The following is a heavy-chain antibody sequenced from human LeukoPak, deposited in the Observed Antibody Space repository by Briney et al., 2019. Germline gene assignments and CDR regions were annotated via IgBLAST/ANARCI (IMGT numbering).Heavy chain of an antibody. J-gene: IGHJ5*02. CDR1: GYTFTSYG. D-gene: IGHD1-7*01. Sequence: ASVKVSRKASGYTFTSYGISWVRQAPGQGLEWMGWISAYNGNTNYAQKLQGRVTMTTDTSTSTAYMELRRLRSDDTAVYYCARDPTSGITGTTNWFDPWGQGTLVTVSS. CDR3: ARDPTSGITGTTNWFDP. CDR2: ISAYNGNT. V-gene: IGHV1-18*01.